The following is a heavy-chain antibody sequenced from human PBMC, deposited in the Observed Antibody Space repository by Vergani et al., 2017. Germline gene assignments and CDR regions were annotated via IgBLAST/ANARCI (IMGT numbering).Heavy chain of an antibody. Sequence: EVQLLESGGGLVQPGGSLRLSCEASGFSFPGYAMSWVRQAPGKGLEWVSSVSGSSATPFYAYSVKGRFIISRDNSKNTLHLQMNSLRAYDTAVYYCTKDSRGYTGYFFDYWGQGTLATVSS. CDR2: VSGSSATP. CDR3: TKDSRGYTGYFFDY. CDR1: GFSFPGYA. V-gene: IGHV3-23*01. J-gene: IGHJ4*02. D-gene: IGHD5-12*01.